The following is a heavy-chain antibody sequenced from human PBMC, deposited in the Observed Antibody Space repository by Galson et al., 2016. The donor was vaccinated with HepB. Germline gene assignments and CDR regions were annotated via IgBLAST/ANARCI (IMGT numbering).Heavy chain of an antibody. V-gene: IGHV3-30*03. CDR3: ALLAEARDGEEVIDI. D-gene: IGHD2-21*01. Sequence: SLRLSCAASGFRFRSYAMHWVRQAPGKGLQWVSTISFDGSNEYYGDSVKGRFTISRDNSKNMLYLQMTRLRPEDTAVYFCALLAEARDGEEVIDIWGRGTMSPSLQ. J-gene: IGHJ3*02. CDR2: ISFDGSNE. CDR1: GFRFRSYA.